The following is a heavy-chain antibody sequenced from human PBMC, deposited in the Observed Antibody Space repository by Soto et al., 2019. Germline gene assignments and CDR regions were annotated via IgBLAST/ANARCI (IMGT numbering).Heavy chain of an antibody. CDR1: GFTFDDYA. CDR3: AKEGTRSYFDY. CDR2: ISWNSGSI. J-gene: IGHJ4*02. D-gene: IGHD1-1*01. V-gene: IGHV3-9*01. Sequence: EVQLVESGGGLVQPGRSLRLSCAASGFTFDDYAMHWVRQAPGKGLEWVSGISWNSGSIGYADSVKGRFTISRDNAKNSLYLQMNSLRAEDTALYYCAKEGTRSYFDYWGQGTLVTVSS.